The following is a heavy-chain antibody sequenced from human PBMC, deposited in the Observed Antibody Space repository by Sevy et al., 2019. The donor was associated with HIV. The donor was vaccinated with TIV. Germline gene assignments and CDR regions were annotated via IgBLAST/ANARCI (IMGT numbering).Heavy chain of an antibody. D-gene: IGHD4-17*01. V-gene: IGHV3-23*01. CDR3: AKGLRGTTTNNWFDP. CDR1: GFPFSSYA. J-gene: IGHJ5*02. Sequence: GGSLRLSCAPSGFPFSSYAMSWVRQAPGKGLEWVSTISGSGGSAYYADSVKGRFTISRDNSKNTLFLQMHSLRAEDTAVYYCAKGLRGTTTNNWFDPWGQGTLVTVSS. CDR2: ISGSGGSA.